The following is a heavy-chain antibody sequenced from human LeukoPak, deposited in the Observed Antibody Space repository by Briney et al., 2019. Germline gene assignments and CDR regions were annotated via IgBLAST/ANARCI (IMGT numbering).Heavy chain of an antibody. CDR1: GYSFTSYW. D-gene: IGHD5-18*01. Sequence: GESLKISCKGSGYSFTSYWIGWVRQMPGKGLEWMGIIYPGDSDTRYSPSLQGQVTISADKSISTAYLQWSSLKASDTAMYYCARYCSYGRIGYYFDPWGQGTLVTVSS. V-gene: IGHV5-51*01. J-gene: IGHJ5*02. CDR3: ARYCSYGRIGYYFDP. CDR2: IYPGDSDT.